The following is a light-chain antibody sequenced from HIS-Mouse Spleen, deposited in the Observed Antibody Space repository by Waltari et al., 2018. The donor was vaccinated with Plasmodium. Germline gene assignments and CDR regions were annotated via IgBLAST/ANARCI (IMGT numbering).Light chain of an antibody. CDR1: SSDVGSYNL. V-gene: IGLV2-23*01. Sequence: QSALTQPASVSGSPGQSLTTSCTGTSSDVGSYNLVSWYQHHPGKAPKLRIYEGSKRPSGVSNRFSGSKSGNTASLTISGLQAEDEADYYCCSYAGSSTYVFGTGTKVTVL. CDR3: CSYAGSSTYV. CDR2: EGS. J-gene: IGLJ1*01.